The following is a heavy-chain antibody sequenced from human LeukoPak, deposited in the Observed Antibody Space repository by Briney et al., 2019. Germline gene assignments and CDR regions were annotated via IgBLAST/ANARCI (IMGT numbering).Heavy chain of an antibody. CDR3: ARVDTVMAYYFDL. J-gene: IGHJ4*02. V-gene: IGHV3-53*04. CDR1: GFTVSTNC. Sequence: GGSLRLSCAASGFTVSTNCMTWVRQAPGKGLEWVSTIYSGGATYYADSVMGRFTISRHNSRNTLYLQMNSLRAEDTAVYYCARVDTVMAYYFDLWGQGTLVTVSS. CDR2: IYSGGAT. D-gene: IGHD5-18*01.